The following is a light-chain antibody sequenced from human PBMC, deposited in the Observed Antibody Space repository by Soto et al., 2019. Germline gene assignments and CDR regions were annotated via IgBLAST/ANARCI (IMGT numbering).Light chain of an antibody. Sequence: IVWTQSPGTLSLSPGERATLSWKASQSVSSSYLAWYQQQPGQAPTLLIYGASSRATGIPGMLGGSCCRADFTLTISRLEPEDFTVYYCQQYGSSITFGQGTRLEIK. J-gene: IGKJ5*01. V-gene: IGKV3-20*01. CDR1: QSVSSSY. CDR3: QQYGSSIT. CDR2: GAS.